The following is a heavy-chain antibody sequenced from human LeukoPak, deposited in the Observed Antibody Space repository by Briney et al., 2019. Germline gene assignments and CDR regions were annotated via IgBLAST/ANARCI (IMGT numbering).Heavy chain of an antibody. J-gene: IGHJ4*02. CDR3: ARDAYYYDSSGYYYHDY. V-gene: IGHV3-30*03. D-gene: IGHD3-22*01. CDR2: ISFDINDR. CDR1: EFTFSKYG. Sequence: TGGSLRLSCAASEFTFSKYGMHWVRQAPGKGLEWVASISFDINDRKYAESVRGRFTISRDNSKNTLYLQMSSLRAEDTAVYYCARDAYYYDSSGYYYHDYWGQGTLVTVSS.